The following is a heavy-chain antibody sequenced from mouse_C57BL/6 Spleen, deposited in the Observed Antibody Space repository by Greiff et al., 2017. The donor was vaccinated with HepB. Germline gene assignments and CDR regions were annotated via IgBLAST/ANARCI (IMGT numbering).Heavy chain of an antibody. V-gene: IGHV1-15*01. CDR1: GYTFTDYE. CDR3: TRSPWFAY. Sequence: QVQLQQSGAELVRPGASVTLSCKASGYTFTDYEMHWVKQTPVHGLEWIGAIDPETGGTAYNQKFKGKAILTAGKSSSTAYMELRSLTSEDSAVYYCTRSPWFAYWGQGTLVTVSA. J-gene: IGHJ3*01. CDR2: IDPETGGT.